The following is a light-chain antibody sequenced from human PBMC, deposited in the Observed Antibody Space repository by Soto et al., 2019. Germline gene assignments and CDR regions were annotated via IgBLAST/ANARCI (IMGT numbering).Light chain of an antibody. CDR3: QQYGSSPGT. J-gene: IGKJ2*02. CDR1: QSVSSNF. CDR2: GGS. Sequence: EIVLTQSPGTLSLSPGERATLSCRASQSVSSNFLDWYQQKPGQAPKLLISGGSSRATGIPDRFSWSGSGTDFTLTITKLEPEDFAVYSCQQYGSSPGTFGQGTKLEIK. V-gene: IGKV3-20*01.